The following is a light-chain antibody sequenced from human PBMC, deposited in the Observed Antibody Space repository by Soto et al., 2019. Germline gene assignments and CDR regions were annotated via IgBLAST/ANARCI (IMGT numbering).Light chain of an antibody. CDR3: QQRSNWPPIT. CDR2: DAS. CDR1: QSVSNNY. J-gene: IGKJ5*01. V-gene: IGKV3-11*01. Sequence: EIVLTQSPGTLSLSPGERATLSCRASQSVSNNYLAWYQQKPGQAPRLLIYDASTRATGIPARFSGSGSGTAFTLTISSLEPEDFAVYYCQQRSNWPPITFGQGTRLEIK.